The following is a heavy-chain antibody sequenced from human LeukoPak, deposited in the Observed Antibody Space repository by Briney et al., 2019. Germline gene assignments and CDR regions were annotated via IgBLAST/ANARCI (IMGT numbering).Heavy chain of an antibody. J-gene: IGHJ4*02. CDR3: ARELGYGSGSGTRTGLVY. D-gene: IGHD3-10*01. CDR1: GFTFSSYE. Sequence: GGSLRLSCAASGFTFSSYEMNWVRQAPGKGLEWVSYISSSGSTIYYADSVKGRFTISRDNAKNSLYLQMNSLRAEDTAVYYCARELGYGSGSGTRTGLVYWGQGTLVTVSS. V-gene: IGHV3-48*03. CDR2: ISSSGSTI.